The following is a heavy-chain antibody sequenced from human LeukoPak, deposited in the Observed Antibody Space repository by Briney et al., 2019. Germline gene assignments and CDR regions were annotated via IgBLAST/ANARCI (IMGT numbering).Heavy chain of an antibody. Sequence: SETLSLTCTVSGGSINSDGYYWGWIRQPPGKGLEWIGSIYYSGSTYYNPSLKSRVTISVDTSKNQFSLKLSSVTAADTAVYYCAVNGYDYYFDYWGQGTLVTVSS. V-gene: IGHV4-39*01. CDR2: IYYSGST. D-gene: IGHD5-12*01. J-gene: IGHJ4*02. CDR1: GGSINSDGYY. CDR3: AVNGYDYYFDY.